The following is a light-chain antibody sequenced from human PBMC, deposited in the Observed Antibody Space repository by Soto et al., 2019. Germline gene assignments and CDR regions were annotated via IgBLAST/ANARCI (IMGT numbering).Light chain of an antibody. CDR1: QSIRSSY. CDR2: GAS. V-gene: IGKV3D-7*01. J-gene: IGKJ5*01. Sequence: EVVLTQSPATLSLSPGEGATLSCRASQSIRSSYLSWYQQKPGQAPRLLIYGASTRATGIPARFSSSGRGSGTDFTLTISSLQPEDFAVYYCLQDYNLPITFGQGTRLEIK. CDR3: LQDYNLPIT.